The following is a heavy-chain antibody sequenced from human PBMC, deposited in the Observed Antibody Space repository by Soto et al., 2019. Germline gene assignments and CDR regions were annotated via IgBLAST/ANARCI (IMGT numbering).Heavy chain of an antibody. J-gene: IGHJ6*02. D-gene: IGHD6-13*01. V-gene: IGHV1-2*04. CDR3: ARDLIAAADNYYYYGMDV. Sequence: ASVKVSCKASGYTFTGYYMHWVRQAPGQGLEWMGWINPNSGGTNYAQKFQGWVTMTRDTSISTAYMELSRLRSDDTAVYYCARDLIAAADNYYYYGMDVWGQGTTVTV. CDR2: INPNSGGT. CDR1: GYTFTGYY.